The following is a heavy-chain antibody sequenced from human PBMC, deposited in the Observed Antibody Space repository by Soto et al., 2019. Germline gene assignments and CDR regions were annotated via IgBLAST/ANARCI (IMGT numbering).Heavy chain of an antibody. V-gene: IGHV1-18*04. D-gene: IGHD3-22*01. J-gene: IGHJ4*02. CDR3: ARNWSRYYDNSGLIWFY. Sequence: QIQLVQSGGEVKKPGASVKVSCKASGYTFRSYGISWVRQAPGQGLEWVGWISAYNGDTHYAPKFQDRITFTTKTSTDTAYMELRSLKLDHTAVYYCARNWSRYYDNSGLIWFYWGQGSLVTVSS. CDR2: ISAYNGDT. CDR1: GYTFRSYG.